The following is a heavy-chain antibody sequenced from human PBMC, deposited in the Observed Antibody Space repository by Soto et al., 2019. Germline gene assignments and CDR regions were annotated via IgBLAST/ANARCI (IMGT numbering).Heavy chain of an antibody. J-gene: IGHJ4*02. CDR3: AGRRYYDSSGHY. Sequence: QVQLQESGPGLVKPSETLSLTCTVSGGSVSSGSYYWSWIRQPPGKGLEWIGYIYYSGSTNYNPSLKSRVTISVDTSKNQFSLKLSSVTAADTAVYYGAGRRYYDSSGHYWGQGTLVTVSS. V-gene: IGHV4-61*01. CDR1: GGSVSSGSYY. CDR2: IYYSGST. D-gene: IGHD3-22*01.